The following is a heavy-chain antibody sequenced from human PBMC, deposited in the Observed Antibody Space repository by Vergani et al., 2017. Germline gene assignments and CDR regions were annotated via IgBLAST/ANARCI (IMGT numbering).Heavy chain of an antibody. D-gene: IGHD2-15*01. CDR1: GDSVISTDYH. CDR3: ASKRGACRAAYCHSYDF. V-gene: IGHV4-39*01. Sequence: QVQLQESGPGLVKPSETLSLTCTVSGDSVISTDYHWGWIRQPPGKGLEWIGSMDYSGSTSYNPSLESRIPISFETPKNQFYLRLSSVTATDTAVYYCASKRGACRAAYCHSYDFWGPGTLVGDSS. CDR2: MDYSGST. J-gene: IGHJ4*02.